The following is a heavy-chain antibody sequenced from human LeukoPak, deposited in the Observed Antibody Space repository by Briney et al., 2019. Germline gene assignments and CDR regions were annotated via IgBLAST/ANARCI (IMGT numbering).Heavy chain of an antibody. CDR2: IYYSGST. J-gene: IGHJ6*03. V-gene: IGHV4-59*08. Sequence: SETLSLTCTVSVGSISSYYWSWIRQPPGKGLEWIGYIYYSGSTNYNPSLKSRVTISVDTSKNQFSLKLSSVTAADPAVYYCARRYGSGSYYHYYYMDVWGKGTAVTVSS. D-gene: IGHD3-10*01. CDR3: ARRYGSGSYYHYYYMDV. CDR1: VGSISSYY.